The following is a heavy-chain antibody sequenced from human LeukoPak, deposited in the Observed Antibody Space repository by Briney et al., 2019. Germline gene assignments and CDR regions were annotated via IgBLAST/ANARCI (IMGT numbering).Heavy chain of an antibody. V-gene: IGHV4-4*02. CDR3: ARGIAAAGTALYN. CDR1: GGSISSSNW. J-gene: IGHJ4*02. CDR2: IYHSGST. D-gene: IGHD6-13*01. Sequence: SETPSLTRAVSGGSISSSNWWSWVRQPPGKGLEWIGEIYHSGSTNYNPSLKSRVTISVDKSKNQFSLKLSSVTAADTAVYYCARGIAAAGTALYNWGQGTLLTVSS.